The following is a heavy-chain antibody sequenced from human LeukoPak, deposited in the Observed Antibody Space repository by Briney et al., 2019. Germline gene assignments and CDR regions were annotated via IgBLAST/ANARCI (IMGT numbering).Heavy chain of an antibody. CDR3: ASAFTYYYDSSGLRGAFDI. D-gene: IGHD3-22*01. CDR2: ISAYNGNT. V-gene: IGHV1-18*01. CDR1: GYTFTSYG. J-gene: IGHJ3*02. Sequence: ASVKVSCKASGYTFTSYGISWVRQAPGQGLEWMGWISAYNGNTNYAQKLQGRVTMTTDTSTSTAYMELRSLRSDDTAVYYCASAFTYYYDSSGLRGAFDIWGQGTMVTVSS.